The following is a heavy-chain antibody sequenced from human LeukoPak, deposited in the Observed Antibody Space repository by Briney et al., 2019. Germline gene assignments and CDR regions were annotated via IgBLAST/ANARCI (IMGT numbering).Heavy chain of an antibody. D-gene: IGHD3-22*01. CDR1: GGSISSGFYY. CDR2: IYCSGSA. CDR3: ARENYFNTSGVTDY. J-gene: IGHJ4*02. Sequence: SETLSLTCTVSGGSISSGFYYWSWIRQPPGKGLEWIGGIYCSGSAYYNPSLTGRVTISIDTSKEQFSLKLSSVTAADTAVYYCARENYFNTSGVTDYWGQGTLVTVSS. V-gene: IGHV4-39*07.